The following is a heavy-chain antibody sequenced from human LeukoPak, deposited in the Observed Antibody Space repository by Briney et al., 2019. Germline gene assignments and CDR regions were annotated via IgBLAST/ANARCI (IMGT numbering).Heavy chain of an antibody. V-gene: IGHV4-31*03. Sequence: SETLSLTCTVSGASISGGAYYWGWIRQLPGKGLEWIAYIYHNGSTYYNPSLKSRLTMSVDTSANQFSLKLNSVTAADTAVYYCARESSGILVYWDQGTLVTVSS. D-gene: IGHD3-22*01. CDR1: GASISGGAYY. CDR2: IYHNGST. CDR3: ARESSGILVY. J-gene: IGHJ4*02.